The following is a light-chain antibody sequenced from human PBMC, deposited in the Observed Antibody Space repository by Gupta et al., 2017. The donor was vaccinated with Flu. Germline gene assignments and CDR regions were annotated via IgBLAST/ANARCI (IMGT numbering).Light chain of an antibody. Sequence: QSALTHPRSVSGSPGQSVTISCTGSSSDVGANDFVTWYQQHPGKVPKLLIYDVRHRPSGVPDRFSGSKSGNTASLTISGLQAEDEADYYCCSYGGTNWVFGGGTKLTVL. V-gene: IGLV2-11*01. J-gene: IGLJ3*02. CDR2: DVR. CDR1: SSDVGANDF. CDR3: CSYGGTNWV.